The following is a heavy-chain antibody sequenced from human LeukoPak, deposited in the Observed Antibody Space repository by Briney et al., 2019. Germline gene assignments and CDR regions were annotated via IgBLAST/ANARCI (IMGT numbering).Heavy chain of an antibody. D-gene: IGHD1-26*01. CDR2: ISYDGSNK. CDR1: GFTFSSYA. J-gene: IGHJ6*02. Sequence: GGSLRLSCAASGFTFSSYAMHWVRQAPGKGLEWVAVISYDGSNKYYADSVKGRFTISRDNSKNTLYLQMNSLRSEDTAVYYCARDQKVGATPYFGMDVWGQGTTVTVSS. V-gene: IGHV3-30-3*01. CDR3: ARDQKVGATPYFGMDV.